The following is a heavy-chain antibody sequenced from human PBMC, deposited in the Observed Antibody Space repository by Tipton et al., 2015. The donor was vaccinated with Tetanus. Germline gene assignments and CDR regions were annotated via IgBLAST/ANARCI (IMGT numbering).Heavy chain of an antibody. J-gene: IGHJ4*02. Sequence: TLSLTCAVYGGSFSGYYWSWIRQPPGKGLEWIGEINHSGGTNYNPSLKSRVTISVDTSKNQFSLKLSSVTAADTAVYYCARGQRSGNYYDSSGYYYVYWGQGTLVTVSS. D-gene: IGHD3-22*01. CDR1: GGSFSGYY. CDR2: INHSGGT. CDR3: ARGQRSGNYYDSSGYYYVY. V-gene: IGHV4-34*01.